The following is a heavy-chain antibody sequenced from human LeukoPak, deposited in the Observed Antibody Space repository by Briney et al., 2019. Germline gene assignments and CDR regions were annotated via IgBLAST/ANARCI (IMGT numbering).Heavy chain of an antibody. D-gene: IGHD1-7*01. V-gene: IGHV4-59*01. CDR2: IYYSGST. CDR1: GGSISSYY. Sequence: SETLSLTCTVSGGSISSYYWSWIRQPPGKGLELIGYIYYSGSTNYNPSLKSRVTISVDTSKNQFSLKLSSVTAADTAVYYCAISITGTTPWFDYWGQGTLVTVSS. J-gene: IGHJ4*02. CDR3: AISITGTTPWFDY.